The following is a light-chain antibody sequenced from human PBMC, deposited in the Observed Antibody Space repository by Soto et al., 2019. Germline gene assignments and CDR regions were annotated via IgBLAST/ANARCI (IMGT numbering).Light chain of an antibody. J-gene: IGKJ1*01. CDR1: QSVSSSY. CDR2: DAS. CDR3: QQYGNSPT. V-gene: IGKV3-20*01. Sequence: EIVLTQSPGTLSLSPGERATLSCRSSQSVSSSYLAWYQQKPGQAPRLLIYDASNRATGIPDRFSGSGSGTDFTLNISRLEPEDFAVYYCQQYGNSPTFGQGTKVDIK.